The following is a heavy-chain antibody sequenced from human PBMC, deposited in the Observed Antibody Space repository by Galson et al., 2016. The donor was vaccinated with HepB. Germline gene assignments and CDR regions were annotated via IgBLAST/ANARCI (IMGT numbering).Heavy chain of an antibody. CDR1: GFTLRRSV. Sequence: SLRLSCAASGFTLRRSVTSWIRQAPGKGPEWVSGISETGSDSYYADSVRGRFTISRDNSKNMVYLQLNSLRAEDTALYYCASPPTYWGRGTLVTVSS. J-gene: IGHJ4*02. CDR2: ISETGSDS. V-gene: IGHV3-23*01. CDR3: ASPPTY.